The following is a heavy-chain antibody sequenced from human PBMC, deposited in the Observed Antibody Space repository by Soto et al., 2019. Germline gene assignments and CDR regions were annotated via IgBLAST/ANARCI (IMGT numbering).Heavy chain of an antibody. D-gene: IGHD3-22*01. CDR3: AKDLPMIVLPTARGIS. Sequence: EVQLLESGGALVQPGGSLRLSCAASGFTFSDYAMTWVRQAPGKGLEWVSGISGSGGSTYYADSVKGRFTISRDNSKNTLYLQMSSLRAEDTAVYYCAKDLPMIVLPTARGISWGQGTLVTVSS. J-gene: IGHJ5*02. V-gene: IGHV3-23*01. CDR2: ISGSGGST. CDR1: GFTFSDYA.